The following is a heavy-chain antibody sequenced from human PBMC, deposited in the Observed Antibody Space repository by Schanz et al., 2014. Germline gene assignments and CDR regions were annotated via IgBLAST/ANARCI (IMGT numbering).Heavy chain of an antibody. Sequence: QVQLVESGGGVVQPGRSLRLSCAASGITLSGYGLHWVRQAPGKGLEWVGFISFDGRNTGYAHSVKGRFTISRDNSKNTVNLQMNSLRADDTAVYYCAKGKEEAAADGCCFDYWGQGTLVTVSS. CDR1: GITLSGYG. CDR3: AKGKEEAAADGCCFDY. V-gene: IGHV3-30*18. CDR2: ISFDGRNT. D-gene: IGHD6-13*01. J-gene: IGHJ4*02.